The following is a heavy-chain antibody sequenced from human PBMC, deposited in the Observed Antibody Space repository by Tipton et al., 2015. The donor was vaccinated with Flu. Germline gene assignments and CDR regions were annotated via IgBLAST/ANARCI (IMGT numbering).Heavy chain of an antibody. CDR3: ARGQTGGWFNPFYVDY. D-gene: IGHD6-19*01. CDR2: FYYTGNT. CDR1: GDSVIRDSYY. Sequence: TLSLTCTFSGDSVIRDSYYWGWIRQPPGKGLAWIGSFYYTGNTHYNPSLKSRVTISLDTSNNQFSLKLFSVTAADTAIYYCARGQTGGWFNPFYVDYWGQGILVSVSS. J-gene: IGHJ4*02. V-gene: IGHV4-39*07.